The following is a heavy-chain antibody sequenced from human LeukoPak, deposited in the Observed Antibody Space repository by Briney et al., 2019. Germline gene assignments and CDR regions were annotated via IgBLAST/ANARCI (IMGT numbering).Heavy chain of an antibody. CDR2: IYYSGST. D-gene: IGHD3-10*01. CDR3: ASNYGSGSYIHY. V-gene: IGHV4-39*07. Sequence: KPSETLSLTCTVSGGSISSSSYYWGWIRQPPGKGLEWIGSIYYSGSTYYNPSLKSRVTISVDTSKNQFSLKLSSVTAADTAVYYCASNYGSGSYIHYWGQGTLVTVSS. CDR1: GGSISSSSYY. J-gene: IGHJ4*02.